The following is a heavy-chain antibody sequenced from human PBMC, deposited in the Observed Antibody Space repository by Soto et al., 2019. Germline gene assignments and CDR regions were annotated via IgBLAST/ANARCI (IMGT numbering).Heavy chain of an antibody. Sequence: PSETLSLTCTVSGGSISSGGYYWSWIRQHPGKGLEWIGYIYYSGSTYYNPSLKSRVTISVDTSKNQFSLKLSSVTAADTAVYYCARLPRTGTTPGDIDYWGQGTLVTVSS. CDR1: GGSISSGGYY. D-gene: IGHD1-7*01. CDR2: IYYSGST. CDR3: ARLPRTGTTPGDIDY. V-gene: IGHV4-31*03. J-gene: IGHJ4*02.